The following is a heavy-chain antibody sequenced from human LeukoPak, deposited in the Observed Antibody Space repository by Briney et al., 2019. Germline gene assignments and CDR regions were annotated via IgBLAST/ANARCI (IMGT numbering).Heavy chain of an antibody. Sequence: PGGSLRLSCAASGFTFSSYAMSWVRQAPGKGLEWVSAISGSGGSTYYADSVKGRFTISRGNSKNTLYLQMNSLRAEDTAVYYCAKDLSGRLVKDYWGQGTLVTVSS. V-gene: IGHV3-23*01. CDR3: AKDLSGRLVKDY. CDR2: ISGSGGST. CDR1: GFTFSSYA. J-gene: IGHJ4*02. D-gene: IGHD3-9*01.